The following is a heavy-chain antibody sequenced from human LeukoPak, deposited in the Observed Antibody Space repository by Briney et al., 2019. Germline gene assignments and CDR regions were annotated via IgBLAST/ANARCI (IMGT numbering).Heavy chain of an antibody. V-gene: IGHV3-7*03. D-gene: IGHD1-26*01. J-gene: IGHJ6*03. CDR3: TSWSSIVGVPSYYYYMDV. CDR1: GFTFSSYW. Sequence: QPGGSLRLSCAASGFTFSSYWMSWVRQAPGKGLEWVANIKQDGSEKYHVDSVKGRFTISRDNAKNSLYLQMNSLKTEDTAVYYCTSWSSIVGVPSYYYYMDVWGKGTTVTVSS. CDR2: IKQDGSEK.